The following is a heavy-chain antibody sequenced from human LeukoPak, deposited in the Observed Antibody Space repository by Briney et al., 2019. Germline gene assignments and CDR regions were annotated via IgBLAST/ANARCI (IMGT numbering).Heavy chain of an antibody. V-gene: IGHV3-30*04. J-gene: IGHJ4*02. D-gene: IGHD6-19*01. Sequence: GRSLRLSCAASGFTFTTFPMHWVRQPPGKGLEWVAVISYDGTDKYYADSVKGRFTISRDNSKSTLYLQMDSLRAEDTAVYYCASPKSMAGTHYFHYWGQGTLVTVSS. CDR1: GFTFTTFP. CDR3: ASPKSMAGTHYFHY. CDR2: ISYDGTDK.